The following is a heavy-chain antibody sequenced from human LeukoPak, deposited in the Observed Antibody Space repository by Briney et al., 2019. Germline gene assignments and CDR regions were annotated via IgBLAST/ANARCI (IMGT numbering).Heavy chain of an antibody. Sequence: PGGSLRLSCAASGFTFSTSGMHWVRQSPGKGLDWVAFIRNDGNKYNYAESVKGRFTISRDNSKNTLYLQMDSPSAEDTAVYYCVKVDTWGQGILVTVSS. V-gene: IGHV3-30*02. CDR2: IRNDGNKY. D-gene: IGHD5-18*01. CDR1: GFTFSTSG. J-gene: IGHJ4*02. CDR3: VKVDT.